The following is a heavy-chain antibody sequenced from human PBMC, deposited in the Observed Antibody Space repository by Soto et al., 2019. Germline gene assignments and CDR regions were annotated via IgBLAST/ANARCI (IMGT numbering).Heavy chain of an antibody. J-gene: IGHJ4*02. CDR2: IYYSGST. CDR1: GGSISSYY. D-gene: IGHD1-7*01. Sequence: SETLSLTCTVSGGSISSYYWSWIRQPPGKGLEWIGYIYYSGSTNYNPSLKSRVTISVDTSKNQFSLKLSSVTAADTAVYYCARDSTYAGTTWLDYWGQGTLVTVSS. CDR3: ARDSTYAGTTWLDY. V-gene: IGHV4-59*01.